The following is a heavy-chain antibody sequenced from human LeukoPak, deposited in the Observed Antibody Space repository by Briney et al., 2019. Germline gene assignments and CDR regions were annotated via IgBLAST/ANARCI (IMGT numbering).Heavy chain of an antibody. CDR1: EFTFITYD. CDR2: ISYDGNEK. J-gene: IGHJ4*02. CDR3: TRGYGSFDN. V-gene: IGHV3-30*03. D-gene: IGHD3-10*01. Sequence: PGGSLRLSCAASEFTFITYDMHWVRQAPAKGLEWVAIISYDGNEKYYADSVKGRFTISRDNSKNTLYLQMNSLIADDTAVYYCTRGYGSFDNWGQGTLVIVSS.